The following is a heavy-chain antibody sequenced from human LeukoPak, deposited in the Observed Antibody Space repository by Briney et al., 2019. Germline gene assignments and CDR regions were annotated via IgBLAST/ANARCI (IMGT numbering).Heavy chain of an antibody. CDR1: GGTFISYA. D-gene: IGHD3-22*01. CDR3: ARDRGPYYDSSGYSAEDY. Sequence: SVKVSCKASGGTFISYAISWVRQAPGQGLEWMGGITPIFGTANYAQKFQGRVTITADESTSTAYMELSSLRSEDTAVYYCARDRGPYYDSSGYSAEDYWGQGTLVTVSP. V-gene: IGHV1-69*13. J-gene: IGHJ4*02. CDR2: ITPIFGTA.